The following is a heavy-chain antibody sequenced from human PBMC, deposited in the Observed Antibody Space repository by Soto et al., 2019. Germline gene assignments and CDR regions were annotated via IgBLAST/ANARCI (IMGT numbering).Heavy chain of an antibody. CDR3: ARGFYGTGRYYTMYGMDV. V-gene: IGHV3-33*01. D-gene: IGHD3-10*01. Sequence: QVQLVESGGGVVQPGKSLRLSCAASGMTFSDYGMHWVRQAPGKGLEWVASIWSGGNNEAYLDSVKGRFTISRDNSKNTLYLQMNSLRVEDTAIYYCARGFYGTGRYYTMYGMDVWGQGTTVTVSS. CDR1: GMTFSDYG. CDR2: IWSGGNNE. J-gene: IGHJ6*02.